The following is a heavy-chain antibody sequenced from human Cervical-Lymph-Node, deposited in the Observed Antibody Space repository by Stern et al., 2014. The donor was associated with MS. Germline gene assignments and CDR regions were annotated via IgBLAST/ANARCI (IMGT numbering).Heavy chain of an antibody. J-gene: IGHJ5*02. CDR2: IYYSGTT. CDR1: GASITSYY. CDR3: ARATDL. Sequence: QVQLQESGPGLLRPSETLSLTCTVSGASITSYYWRWIRQPPGKGLEWIGYIYYSGTTNYNASLKGRVAISIDTSKTQFSLRLSSVTAADTAVYYCARATDLWGQGTLVTVSS. V-gene: IGHV4-59*01.